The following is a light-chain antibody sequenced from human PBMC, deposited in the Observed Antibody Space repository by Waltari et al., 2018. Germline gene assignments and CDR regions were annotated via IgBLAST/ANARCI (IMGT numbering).Light chain of an antibody. CDR1: ESVSGT. CDR2: GAS. CDR3: HQYNNWPYT. Sequence: EIVMTQSPPTLSVSPGDRATLSCRASESVSGTLAWYQQRPGQAPSLLIYGASTRASGIPARFSGSGSGTEFTLTISSLQSEDFAVYYCHQYNNWPYTFGQGTKLEIK. J-gene: IGKJ2*01. V-gene: IGKV3-15*01.